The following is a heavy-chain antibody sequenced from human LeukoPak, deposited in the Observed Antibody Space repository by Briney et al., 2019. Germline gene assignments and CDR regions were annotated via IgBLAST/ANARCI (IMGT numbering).Heavy chain of an antibody. Sequence: SETLSLTCTVSGASMTSYYWTWIRQPPGKGLEWVGYMYFGERTNYNPSLKSRATISIDTSKKQFSLNLKSVTAADTVVYYCARIPGDRPDDWGQGTLVTVS. D-gene: IGHD7-27*01. V-gene: IGHV4-59*01. J-gene: IGHJ4*02. CDR3: ARIPGDRPDD. CDR1: GASMTSYY. CDR2: MYFGERT.